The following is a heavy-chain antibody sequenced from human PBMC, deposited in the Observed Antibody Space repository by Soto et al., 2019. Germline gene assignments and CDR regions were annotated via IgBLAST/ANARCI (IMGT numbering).Heavy chain of an antibody. Sequence: AVKVSCKGSGGTFSSYAIRWVREAPGKGLEWMGGIITIYGTENYAQKFQGRERNTTDESTSTADMEESRLREGDTDGYNCGRSWYYYDSSGSIAGMDVWGQGTPVTVSS. CDR2: IITIYGTE. J-gene: IGHJ6*02. CDR3: GRSWYYYDSSGSIAGMDV. V-gene: IGHV1-69*05. D-gene: IGHD3-22*01. CDR1: GGTFSSYA.